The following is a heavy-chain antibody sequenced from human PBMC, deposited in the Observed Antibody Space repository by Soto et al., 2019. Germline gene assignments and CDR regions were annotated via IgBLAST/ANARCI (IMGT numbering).Heavy chain of an antibody. D-gene: IGHD6-6*01. CDR3: ARTYSSSSYYYYYYMDV. Sequence: SETLSLTCTVSGGSISSSSYYWGWIRQPPGKGLEWIGSIYYSGSTYYNPSLKSRVTISVDTSKNQFTLKLSSVTAADTAVYYCARTYSSSSYYYYYYMDVWGKGTTVTVSS. CDR1: GGSISSSSYY. V-gene: IGHV4-39*01. CDR2: IYYSGST. J-gene: IGHJ6*03.